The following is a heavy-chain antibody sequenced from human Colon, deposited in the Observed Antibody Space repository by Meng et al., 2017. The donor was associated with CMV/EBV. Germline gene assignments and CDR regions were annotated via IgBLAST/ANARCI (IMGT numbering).Heavy chain of an antibody. CDR2: IKQDGSDK. CDR3: ARCGMGASGGVS. J-gene: IGHJ5*02. D-gene: IGHD6-13*01. V-gene: IGHV3-7*01. Sequence: GGSLRLSCTASGFTFSNYWMSWVRQSPGKGLEGVDNIKQDGSDKYYVDSVKGRFTISRDNAKNSLYRQMNNLRAGDMAIYYCARCGMGASGGVSWGQGTLVTVSS. CDR1: GFTFSNYW.